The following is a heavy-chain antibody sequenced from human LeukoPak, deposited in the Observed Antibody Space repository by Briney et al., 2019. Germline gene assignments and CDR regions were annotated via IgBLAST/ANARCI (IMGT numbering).Heavy chain of an antibody. J-gene: IGHJ5*02. CDR3: ARDSGTTGEVKFDP. CDR1: GGSISSYY. CDR2: VYGGGST. V-gene: IGHV4-4*07. Sequence: SETLSLTCTVSGGSISSYYLSWIRQPAGKGLEWIGRVYGGGSTTYDPSLKSRVTMSVDTSKNQFSLKLSSVTAADTALYYCARDSGTTGEVKFDPWGQGTLVTVSS. D-gene: IGHD3-10*01.